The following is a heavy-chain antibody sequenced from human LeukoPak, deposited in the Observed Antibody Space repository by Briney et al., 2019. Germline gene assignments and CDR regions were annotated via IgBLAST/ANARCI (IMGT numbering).Heavy chain of an antibody. J-gene: IGHJ5*02. CDR2: MFYGGST. Sequence: SETLSLTCTVSGGSISNYYWSWIRQPPGKGLEWIGYMFYGGSTNYNPSLKSRVTISVDTSKNQFSLKLNSVTAADTAVYYCARDQEPYTGGWYPGFDPWGQGTLVTVSS. CDR1: GGSISNYY. V-gene: IGHV4-59*01. D-gene: IGHD6-19*01. CDR3: ARDQEPYTGGWYPGFDP.